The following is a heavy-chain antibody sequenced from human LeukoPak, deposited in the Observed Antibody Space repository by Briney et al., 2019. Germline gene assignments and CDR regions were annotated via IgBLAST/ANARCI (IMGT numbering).Heavy chain of an antibody. CDR3: ARGVLKYSYGYSDY. J-gene: IGHJ4*02. Sequence: GGSLRLSCAASGFTFSSYWMSWVRQAPGKGLEWVANIKQDGSEKYYVDSVKGRFTISRDNAKNSLYLQMNSLRAEDTAVYYCARGVLKYSYGYSDYWGQGTLVTVSS. D-gene: IGHD5-18*01. V-gene: IGHV3-7*03. CDR1: GFTFSSYW. CDR2: IKQDGSEK.